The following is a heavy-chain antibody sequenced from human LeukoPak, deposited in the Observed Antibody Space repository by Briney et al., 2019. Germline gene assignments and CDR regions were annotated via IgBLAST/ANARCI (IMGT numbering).Heavy chain of an antibody. J-gene: IGHJ4*02. V-gene: IGHV1-69*05. CDR2: IIPIFGTA. D-gene: IGHD3-22*01. CDR1: GGTFSSYA. Sequence: VASVKVSCKASGGTFSSYAISWVRQAPGQGLEWMGRIIPIFGTANYAQKFQGRVTITTDESPSTAYMELSSLRSEDTAVYYCAQTYYYDSSGYYPLDYWGQGTLVTVSS. CDR3: AQTYYYDSSGYYPLDY.